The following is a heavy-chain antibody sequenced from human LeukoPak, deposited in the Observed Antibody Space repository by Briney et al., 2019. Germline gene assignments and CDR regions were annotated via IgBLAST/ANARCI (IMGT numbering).Heavy chain of an antibody. J-gene: IGHJ3*02. V-gene: IGHV3-33*06. CDR1: GFTFSSYG. D-gene: IGHD5-18*01. CDR3: AKDLYSYGPDAFDI. Sequence: GGSLRLSCAASGFTFSSYGMHWVRQAPGKGLEWVAVIWYDGSNEYYADSVKGRFTISRDNSKNTLYLQMNSLRAEDTAVYYCAKDLYSYGPDAFDIWAKGQWSPSLQ. CDR2: IWYDGSNE.